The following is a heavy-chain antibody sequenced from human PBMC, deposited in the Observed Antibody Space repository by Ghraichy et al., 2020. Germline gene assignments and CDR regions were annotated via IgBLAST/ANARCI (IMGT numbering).Heavy chain of an antibody. CDR1: GFSFSIYW. D-gene: IGHD3-10*01. Sequence: GGSLRLSCAASGFSFSIYWVSWVRLAPEKGLEWVANINQDGSEKYYVDSVKGRFTISRDNAKNSLYLQMSSLRAEDTAIYYCVRDQRASKGNYWGQGTLVTVSS. J-gene: IGHJ4*02. V-gene: IGHV3-7*01. CDR2: INQDGSEK. CDR3: VRDQRASKGNY.